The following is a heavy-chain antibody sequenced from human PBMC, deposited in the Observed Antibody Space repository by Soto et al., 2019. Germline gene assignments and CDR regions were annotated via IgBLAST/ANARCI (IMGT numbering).Heavy chain of an antibody. Sequence: QITLKESGPTLVKPTQTLTLTCTFSGFSLSTSGVSVGWIRQPPGKALDWLALIYWDDDKRYSPSLKSRLTITKDTSKNQVVLTMTNMDPVDTATYYCAHRPNGGWLDHWGQGTLVTVSS. V-gene: IGHV2-5*02. D-gene: IGHD6-19*01. CDR1: GFSLSTSGVS. J-gene: IGHJ4*02. CDR2: IYWDDDK. CDR3: AHRPNGGWLDH.